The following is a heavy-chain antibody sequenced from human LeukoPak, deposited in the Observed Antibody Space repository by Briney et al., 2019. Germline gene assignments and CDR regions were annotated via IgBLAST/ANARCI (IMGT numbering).Heavy chain of an antibody. CDR2: IIPIFGTA. V-gene: IGHV1-69*05. CDR1: GGTFSGYA. J-gene: IGHJ4*02. CDR3: ARSDSSGRYYFDY. Sequence: ASVKVSCKASGGTFSGYAISWVRQAPGQGLEWMGRIIPIFGTANYAQKFQGRVTITTDESTSTAYMELSSLRSEDTAVYYCARSDSSGRYYFDYWGQGTLVTVSS. D-gene: IGHD3-22*01.